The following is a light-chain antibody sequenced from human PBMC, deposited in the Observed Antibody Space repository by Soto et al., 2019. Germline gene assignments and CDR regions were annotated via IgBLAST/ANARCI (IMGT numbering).Light chain of an antibody. V-gene: IGLV2-23*01. J-gene: IGLJ3*02. CDR3: CSYAGSSSWV. CDR2: EGS. Sequence: QSVLTQPASESGSPGQSITISCTGTSSDVGSYNLVSWYQQHPGKAPKLMIYEGSKRPSGVSNRFSGSKSGNTASLTISGLQAEDEADYYCCSYAGSSSWVFGGGTQLTVL. CDR1: SSDVGSYNL.